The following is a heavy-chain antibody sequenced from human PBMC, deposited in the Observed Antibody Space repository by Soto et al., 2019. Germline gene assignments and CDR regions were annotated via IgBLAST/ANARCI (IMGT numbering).Heavy chain of an antibody. CDR1: GFSLSTSGVG. D-gene: IGHD5-12*01. CDR2: IYWDDDK. J-gene: IGHJ4*02. V-gene: IGHV2-5*02. CDR3: AIVVATITWSYYFDY. Sequence: QITLKESGPTLVKPTQTLTLTCTFSGFSLSTSGVGVGWIRQPPGKALEWLALIYWDDDKRYSPSLKSRLTITKDTSKNEVVLTMTNMDPVDTATSYCAIVVATITWSYYFDYWGQGTLVTVSS.